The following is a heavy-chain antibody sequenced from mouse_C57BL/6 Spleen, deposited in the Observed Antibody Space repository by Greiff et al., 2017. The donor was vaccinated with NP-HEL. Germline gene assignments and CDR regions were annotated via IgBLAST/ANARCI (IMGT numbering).Heavy chain of an antibody. J-gene: IGHJ4*01. CDR2: INPGSGGT. CDR3: ARSCGSSAMDY. V-gene: IGHV1-54*01. D-gene: IGHD1-1*01. CDR1: GYAFTNYL. Sequence: QVQLQQSGAELVRPGTSVKVSCKASGYAFTNYLIEWVKQRPGQGLEWIGVINPGSGGTNYNEKFKGKATLTADKSSSTAYMQLSSLTSEDSAVYFCARSCGSSAMDYWGQGTSVTVSS.